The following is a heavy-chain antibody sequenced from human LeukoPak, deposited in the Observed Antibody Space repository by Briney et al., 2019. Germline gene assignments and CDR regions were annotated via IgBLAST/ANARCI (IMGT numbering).Heavy chain of an antibody. CDR2: VSSTGST. CDR3: ARGNYDFWSGYCTGLFDY. Sequence: SQTLSLTCTVSGGSLSSGRDSWSWVRQPAGKGLEWIGRVSSTGSTNYNPSLKSRVTISVDTSKNQFSLKLSSVTAADTAVYYCARGNYDFWSGYCTGLFDYWGQGTLVTVSS. CDR1: GGSLSSGRDS. J-gene: IGHJ4*02. D-gene: IGHD3-3*01. V-gene: IGHV4-61*02.